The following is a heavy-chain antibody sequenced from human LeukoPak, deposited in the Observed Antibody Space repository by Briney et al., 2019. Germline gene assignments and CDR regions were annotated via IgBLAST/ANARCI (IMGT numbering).Heavy chain of an antibody. V-gene: IGHV3-53*01. CDR2: IYSGGST. CDR3: ARDSTYYYDSSGYYQDY. Sequence: GGSLRLSCAASGFSVSSNYMSWVRQAPGKGLECVSVIYSGGSTYYADSVKGRFTISRDNSKNTLYLQMNSLRAEDTAVYYCARDSTYYYDSSGYYQDYWGQGTLVTVSS. CDR1: GFSVSSNY. J-gene: IGHJ4*02. D-gene: IGHD3-22*01.